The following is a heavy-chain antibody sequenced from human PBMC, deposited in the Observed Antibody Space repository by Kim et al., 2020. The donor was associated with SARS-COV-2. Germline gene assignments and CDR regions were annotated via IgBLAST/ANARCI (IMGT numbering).Heavy chain of an antibody. V-gene: IGHV4-59*13. CDR3: ARVKPKTKWFGEGSRFDY. Sequence: SETLSLTCTVSGGSISSYYWSWIRQPPGKGLEWIGYIYYSGSTNYNPSLKSRVTISVDTSKNQFSLKLSSVTAADTAVYYCARVKPKTKWFGEGSRFDYWGQGTLVTVSS. D-gene: IGHD3-10*01. J-gene: IGHJ4*02. CDR2: IYYSGST. CDR1: GGSISSYY.